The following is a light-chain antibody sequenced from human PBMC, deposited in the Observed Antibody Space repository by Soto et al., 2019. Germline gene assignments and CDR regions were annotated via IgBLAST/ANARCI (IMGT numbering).Light chain of an antibody. CDR2: GAS. V-gene: IGKV3-20*01. J-gene: IGKJ1*01. CDR3: QQYGSSGT. Sequence: ETVFTQSPCTLSLSPGERATLSCRASQSVSSSYLAWYQQKPGQAPRLLIYGASNRATGIPDRFSGSGSGTDFTLTISRLEPEDFAVYYCQQYGSSGTFGQGTKVDIK. CDR1: QSVSSSY.